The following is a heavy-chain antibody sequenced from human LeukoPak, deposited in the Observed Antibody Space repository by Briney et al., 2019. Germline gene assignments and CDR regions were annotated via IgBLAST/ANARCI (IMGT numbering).Heavy chain of an antibody. D-gene: IGHD4-11*01. Sequence: GEALKISCKGSGYSFTGYWNGRGRQMPGKGLEWVGIINAGDSDTRYSPSFQGQVTISAEKSISTAYLQWSSLKASDTAIYYCARRLLQAYIDYWGEGTLVTVCS. J-gene: IGHJ4*02. CDR1: GYSFTGYW. CDR2: INAGDSDT. V-gene: IGHV5-51*01. CDR3: ARRLLQAYIDY.